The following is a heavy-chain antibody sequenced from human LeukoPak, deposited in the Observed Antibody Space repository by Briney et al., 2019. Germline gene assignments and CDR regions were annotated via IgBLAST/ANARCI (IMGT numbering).Heavy chain of an antibody. CDR3: ARWYCGGGSCYSYYYGMDV. CDR1: GYTFTSYG. V-gene: IGHV1-18*01. J-gene: IGHJ6*02. CDR2: INAYNGNT. D-gene: IGHD2-15*01. Sequence: GASVQVSCKASGYTFTSYGISWVRQAPGQGLEWMGGINAYNGNTKYVQKLQGRVTMTTDSSTSTAYMELRSLTSDDTAVYYCARWYCGGGSCYSYYYGMDVWGQGTTVTVSS.